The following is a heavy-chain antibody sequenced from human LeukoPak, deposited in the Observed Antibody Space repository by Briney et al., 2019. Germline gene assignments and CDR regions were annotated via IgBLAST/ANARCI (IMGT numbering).Heavy chain of an antibody. Sequence: PGGSLRLSCAASGFTFSDYHMSWIRQAPGKGLEWVSYISTSGSTTDYADSVKGRFTISRDNAKNSLYLQMNSLRAEDTAIYYCTRVGYIDEGIDYWGQGTLVTVSS. J-gene: IGHJ4*02. CDR1: GFTFSDYH. D-gene: IGHD5-24*01. CDR3: TRVGYIDEGIDY. CDR2: ISTSGSTT. V-gene: IGHV3-11*04.